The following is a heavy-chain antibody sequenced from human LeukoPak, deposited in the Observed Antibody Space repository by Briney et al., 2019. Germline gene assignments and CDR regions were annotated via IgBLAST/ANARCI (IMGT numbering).Heavy chain of an antibody. J-gene: IGHJ6*03. Sequence: GASVKVSCKASGGTFSSYAISWVRQAPGQGLEWMGGIIPIFGTANYAQKFQGRVTITADKSTSTAYMELSSLRSEDTAVYYCARIPVGDYYYYMDVWGKGTTVTVSS. CDR2: IIPIFGTA. D-gene: IGHD4-17*01. CDR1: GGTFSSYA. CDR3: ARIPVGDYYYYMDV. V-gene: IGHV1-69*06.